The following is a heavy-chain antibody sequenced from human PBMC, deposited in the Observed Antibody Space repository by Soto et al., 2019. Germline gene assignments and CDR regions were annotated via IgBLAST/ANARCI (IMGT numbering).Heavy chain of an antibody. CDR1: GGTYSSYA. CDR3: ARDRAHSSSWYDY. Sequence: SVKVSCKASGGTYSSYAISWVRQAPGQGLEWMGGIIPIFGTANYAQKFQGRVTITADESTSTAYMELSSLRSEDTAVYYCARDRAHSSSWYDYWGQGTQVTVSS. V-gene: IGHV1-69*13. CDR2: IIPIFGTA. D-gene: IGHD6-13*01. J-gene: IGHJ4*02.